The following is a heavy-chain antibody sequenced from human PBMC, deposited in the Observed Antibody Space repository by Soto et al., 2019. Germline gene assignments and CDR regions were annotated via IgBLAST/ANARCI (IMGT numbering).Heavy chain of an antibody. J-gene: IGHJ6*02. CDR3: AREMAAAGTSYGMDV. V-gene: IGHV1-69*13. D-gene: IGHD6-13*01. Sequence: GASVKVSCKASGGTFSSYAISWVRQAPGQGLEWMGGIIPIFGTANYAQKFQGRVTITADESTSTAYMELSSLRSEDTAVYYCAREMAAAGTSYGMDVWGQGTTVTVSS. CDR2: IIPIFGTA. CDR1: GGTFSSYA.